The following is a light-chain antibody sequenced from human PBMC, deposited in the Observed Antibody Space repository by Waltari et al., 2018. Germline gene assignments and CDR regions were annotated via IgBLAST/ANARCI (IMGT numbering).Light chain of an antibody. J-gene: IGKJ4*01. Sequence: GESFTITSRAIQSISTCLPWHHHKPGPAPTLPLYKPSTLERGVPSSSRGSGSATEFTLTISRLQHADFATYYCQQYNCSSLLTFSGRTKVEIK. CDR1: QSISTC. V-gene: IGKV1-5*03. CDR2: KPS. CDR3: QQYNCSSLLT.